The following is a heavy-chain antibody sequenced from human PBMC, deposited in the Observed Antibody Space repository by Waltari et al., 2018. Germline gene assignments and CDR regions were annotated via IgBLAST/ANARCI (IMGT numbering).Heavy chain of an antibody. J-gene: IGHJ4*02. CDR2: ISSSSSTI. V-gene: IGHV3-48*04. CDR1: GFTFSSYS. Sequence: EVQLVESGGGLVQPGGSLRLSCAASGFTFSSYSMNWVRQAPGKGLEWVSYISSSSSTIYYADSVKGRFTISRDNAKNSLYLQMNSLRAEDTAVYYCARDSQVLRFLEWLSFDYWGQGTLVTVSS. D-gene: IGHD3-3*01. CDR3: ARDSQVLRFLEWLSFDY.